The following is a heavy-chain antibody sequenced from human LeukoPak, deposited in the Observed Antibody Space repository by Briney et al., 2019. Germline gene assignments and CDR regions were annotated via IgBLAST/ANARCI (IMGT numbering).Heavy chain of an antibody. CDR3: ARQFFYDSSGYLSSNWFDP. CDR2: IIPIFGTA. CDR1: GGTFSSYA. D-gene: IGHD3-22*01. V-gene: IGHV1-69*06. J-gene: IGHJ5*02. Sequence: GASVKVSCKASGGTFSSYAISWVRQAPGQGLEWMGGIIPIFGTANYAQKSQGRVTITADTSTSTAFMELRSLRSDDTAVYYCARQFFYDSSGYLSSNWFDPWGQGTPVTVSS.